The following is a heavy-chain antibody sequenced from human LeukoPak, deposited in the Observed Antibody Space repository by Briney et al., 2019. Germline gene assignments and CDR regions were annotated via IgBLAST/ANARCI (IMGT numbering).Heavy chain of an antibody. J-gene: IGHJ4*02. CDR3: ARLDTYYYDTSGYLV. CDR2: INHSGST. Sequence: SETLSLTCTVYGGSFSDYYWSWIRQPPGKGLEWIGEINHSGSTNYNPSLKSRIIISVDTSKNQFSLKLSSVTAADTAVYYCARLDTYYYDTSGYLVWGQGTLVTVSS. D-gene: IGHD3-22*01. V-gene: IGHV4-34*01. CDR1: GGSFSDYY.